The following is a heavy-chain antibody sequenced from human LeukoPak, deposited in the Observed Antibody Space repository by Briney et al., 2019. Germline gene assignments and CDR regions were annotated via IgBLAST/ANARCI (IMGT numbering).Heavy chain of an antibody. CDR1: GFTFSSYS. J-gene: IGHJ4*02. Sequence: PGGSLRLSCVASGFTFSSYSMNWVRQAPGKGLEWISYISRSSSPIYYADSVKGRFTISRDNAENSLYLQMNSLRAEDTAVYYCARVGYIDFWSGYYGYWGQGTLVTVSS. V-gene: IGHV3-48*01. CDR3: ARVGYIDFWSGYYGY. CDR2: ISRSSSPI. D-gene: IGHD3-3*01.